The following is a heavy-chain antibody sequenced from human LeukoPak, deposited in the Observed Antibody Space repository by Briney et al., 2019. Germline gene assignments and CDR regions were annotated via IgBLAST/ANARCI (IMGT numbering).Heavy chain of an antibody. CDR2: ISSSSSYI. J-gene: IGHJ3*02. D-gene: IGHD3-3*01. CDR1: GFTFSSYS. V-gene: IGHV3-21*01. CDR3: ARAGITIFGVGSRGAFDI. Sequence: GGSLRLPCAASGFTFSSYSMNWVRQAPGKGLEWVSSISSSSSYIYYADSVKGRFTISRDNAKNSLYLQVNSLRAEDTAVYYCARAGITIFGVGSRGAFDIWGQGTMVTVSS.